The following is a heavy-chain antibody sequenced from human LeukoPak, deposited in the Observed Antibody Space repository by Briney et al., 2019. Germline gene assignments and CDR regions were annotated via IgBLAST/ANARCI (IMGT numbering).Heavy chain of an antibody. D-gene: IGHD6-13*01. CDR3: ARTAYSSSWYPWYYYYYMDV. CDR1: GFIFSSYS. J-gene: IGHJ6*03. V-gene: IGHV3-21*01. CDR2: ISSSSSYI. Sequence: GGSLRLSCAASGFIFSSYSMNWVRQAPGKGLEWVSSISSSSSYIYYADSVKGRFTISRDNAKNSLYLQMNSLRAEDTAVYYCARTAYSSSWYPWYYYYYMDVWGKGTTVTISS.